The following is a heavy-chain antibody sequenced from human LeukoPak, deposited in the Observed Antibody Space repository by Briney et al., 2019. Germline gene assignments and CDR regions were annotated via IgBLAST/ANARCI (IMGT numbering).Heavy chain of an antibody. J-gene: IGHJ4*02. V-gene: IGHV1-3*01. Sequence: ASVEVSCKASGYTFTSYAMHWVRQAPGQRLEWMGWIYAGNGNTKYSQKFQGRVTITRDTSASTVYMELSSLRSEDTAVYYCARPPYYYDSSGYYNYFDYWGQGTLVTVSS. CDR2: IYAGNGNT. CDR1: GYTFTSYA. CDR3: ARPPYYYDSSGYYNYFDY. D-gene: IGHD3-22*01.